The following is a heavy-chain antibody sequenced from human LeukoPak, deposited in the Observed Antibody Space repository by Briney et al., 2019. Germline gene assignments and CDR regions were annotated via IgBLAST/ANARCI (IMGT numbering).Heavy chain of an antibody. Sequence: PSETLSLTCAVYGGSFSGNYWSWIRQPPGKGLEWIGYIYYRGSTNYNPSLKSRATISVDTSKNQFSLKLSSVTAADTAVYYCARETSQKGAHYMDVWGKGTTVTISS. CDR3: ARETSQKGAHYMDV. V-gene: IGHV4-59*01. D-gene: IGHD3-16*01. CDR1: GGSFSGNY. J-gene: IGHJ6*03. CDR2: IYYRGST.